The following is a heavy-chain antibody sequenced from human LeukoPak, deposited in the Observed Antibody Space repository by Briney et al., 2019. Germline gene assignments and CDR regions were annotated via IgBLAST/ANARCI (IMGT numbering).Heavy chain of an antibody. CDR1: GFTFSSYG. V-gene: IGHV3-23*01. D-gene: IGHD3/OR15-3a*01. CDR2: ISGSGGMT. J-gene: IGHJ3*01. Sequence: GGSLRLSCAASGFTFSSYGMHWVRQAPGKGLEWVSVISGSGGMTYYADSVKGRFTVSRDNSKNTLFLQMNSLRAEDTAIYWDYWGQGTMVTVSS. CDR3: Y.